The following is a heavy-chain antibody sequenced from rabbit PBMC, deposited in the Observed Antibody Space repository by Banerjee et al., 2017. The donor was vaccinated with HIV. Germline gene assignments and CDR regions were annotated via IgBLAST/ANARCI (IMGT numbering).Heavy chain of an antibody. D-gene: IGHD1-1*01. CDR3: ARGLASSSGYYIISQAPLDL. CDR1: GFSFSSSYY. J-gene: IGHJ6*01. Sequence: QSLEESGGDLVKPGASLTLTCTASGFSFSSSYYMCWVRQAPGKGLEWIACIYAGSSGSTYYASWAKGRFTISKTSSTTVTLQMTSLTAADTATYFCARGLASSSGYYIISQAPLDLWGPGTLVTVS. V-gene: IGHV1S40*01. CDR2: IYAGSSGST.